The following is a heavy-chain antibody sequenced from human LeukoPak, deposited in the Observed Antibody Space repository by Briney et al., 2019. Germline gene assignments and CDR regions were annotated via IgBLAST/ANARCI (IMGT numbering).Heavy chain of an antibody. J-gene: IGHJ4*02. D-gene: IGHD2-21*02. CDR1: GFTFSSYA. V-gene: IGHV3-30*04. Sequence: GGSLRLSCAASGFTFSSYAMHWVRQAPGKGLEWVAVISYDGSNKYYADSVKGRFTISRDNSKNTLYLQMNSLRAEDTAVYYCAKVGRHIVVVTAIDYWGQGTLVTVSS. CDR2: ISYDGSNK. CDR3: AKVGRHIVVVTAIDY.